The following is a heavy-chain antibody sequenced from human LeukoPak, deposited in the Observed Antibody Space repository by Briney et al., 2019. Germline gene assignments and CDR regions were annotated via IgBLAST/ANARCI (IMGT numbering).Heavy chain of an antibody. J-gene: IGHJ4*02. CDR2: IYYSGST. D-gene: IGHD3-22*01. V-gene: IGHV4-59*08. CDR3: ARFPKYYYDSSGYYYGGYFDY. CDR1: GGSISSYY. Sequence: PSETLSLTCTVSGGSISSYYWSWIRQPPGKGLEWIGYIYYSGSTNYSPSLKSRVTISVDTSKNQFSLKLSSVTAADTAVYYCARFPKYYYDSSGYYYGGYFDYWGQGTLVTVSS.